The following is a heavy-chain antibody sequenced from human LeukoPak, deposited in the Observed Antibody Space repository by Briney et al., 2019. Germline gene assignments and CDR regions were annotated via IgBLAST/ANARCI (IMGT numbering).Heavy chain of an antibody. J-gene: IGHJ3*02. V-gene: IGHV3-30*03. CDR2: LSHDGSNE. D-gene: IGHD3-10*01. Sequence: PGRSLRLSCAASGLTFSTYGIHWVRQAPGKGLEWVAALSHDGSNEFYADSVKGRFTVSRDNSKHSFYLQMNSLRDEDTAVYYCRTELIRGVMTTAFVIWGQGTMVTASS. CDR3: RTELIRGVMTTAFVI. CDR1: GLTFSTYG.